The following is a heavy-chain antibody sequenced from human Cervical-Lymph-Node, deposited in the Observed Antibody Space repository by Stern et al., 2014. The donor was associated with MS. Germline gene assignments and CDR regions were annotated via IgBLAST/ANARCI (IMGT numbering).Heavy chain of an antibody. V-gene: IGHV1-18*04. CDR3: AGYYYYGMDV. Sequence: VQLEESGAEVKKPGATVKVSCKASGYTSTNYGISWVRQAPGQGLEWMGWISAYNGNTNYAHKFQGRVTMTTDTSTSTAYMDLRSLRSDDTAVYYCAGYYYYGMDVWGQGTTVTVSS. CDR2: ISAYNGNT. CDR1: GYTSTNYG. J-gene: IGHJ6*02.